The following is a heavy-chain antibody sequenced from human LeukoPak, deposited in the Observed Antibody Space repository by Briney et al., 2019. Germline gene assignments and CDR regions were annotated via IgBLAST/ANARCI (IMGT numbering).Heavy chain of an antibody. D-gene: IGHD2-2*01. CDR1: GFTFSSYS. Sequence: GGSLRLSCAASGFTFSSYSMNWVRQAPGKGLEWVSYISSSSSTIYYADSVKGRFTISRDNSKNTLYLQMKSLRAEDTAVYYCAKDRYCNSTSCYGDNWFDPWGQGTLVTVSS. V-gene: IGHV3-48*01. CDR2: ISSSSSTI. CDR3: AKDRYCNSTSCYGDNWFDP. J-gene: IGHJ5*02.